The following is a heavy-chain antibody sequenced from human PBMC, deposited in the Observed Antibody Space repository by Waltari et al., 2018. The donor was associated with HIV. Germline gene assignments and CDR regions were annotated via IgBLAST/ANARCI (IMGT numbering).Heavy chain of an antibody. CDR3: ARRAGYSYGSQRLDT. J-gene: IGHJ4*02. CDR1: GEFFTGFY. Sequence: QLTIQQWGAGSVTPSETLSPTSSVSGEFFTGFYWSFFRQPPGNGLEWIGEIHASGTTNYNPSLKSRVTFSLQTSKREFSLNLTSVTAADTAVYFCARRAGYSYGSQRLDTWGQGTLVSVAA. D-gene: IGHD5-18*01. V-gene: IGHV4-34*01. CDR2: IHASGTT.